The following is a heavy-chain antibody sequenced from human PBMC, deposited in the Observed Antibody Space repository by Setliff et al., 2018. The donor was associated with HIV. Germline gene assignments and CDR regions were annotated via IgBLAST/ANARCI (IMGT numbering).Heavy chain of an antibody. V-gene: IGHV4-61*02. D-gene: IGHD3-10*01. J-gene: IGHJ5*02. CDR1: GGYISSGSYH. CDR3: ATYADRESNRFDP. CDR2: IYTSGST. Sequence: PSETLSLTCTVSGGYISSGSYHWSWIRQPAGKGLEWIGRIYTSGSTNYNPSLKSRVTISVDTSKNHFSLKLSSVTAADTAVYYCATYADRESNRFDPWGQGILVTVSS.